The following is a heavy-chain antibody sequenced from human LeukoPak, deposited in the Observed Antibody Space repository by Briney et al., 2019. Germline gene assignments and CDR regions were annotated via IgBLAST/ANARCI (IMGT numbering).Heavy chain of an antibody. Sequence: PGGSLRLSCAASGFTFSSYAMSWVRQAPGKGLEWVSAISGSGGSTYYADSVKGRFTISRDNSKNTLYLQMNSLRAEDTAVYYCAKALGATPSRYYGMDVWGQGTTVTVSS. V-gene: IGHV3-23*01. CDR3: AKALGATPSRYYGMDV. J-gene: IGHJ6*02. D-gene: IGHD1-26*01. CDR1: GFTFSSYA. CDR2: ISGSGGST.